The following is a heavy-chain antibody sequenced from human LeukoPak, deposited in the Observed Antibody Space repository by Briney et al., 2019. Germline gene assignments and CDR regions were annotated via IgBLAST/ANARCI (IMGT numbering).Heavy chain of an antibody. V-gene: IGHV3-23*01. Sequence: GGSLRLSCAASGFTVSSNYMSWVRQAPGKGLEWVSAISGSGGSTYYADSVKGRFTISRDNSKNTLYLQMNSLRAEDTAVYYCAKPGYSRVTTMNWFDPWGQGTLVTVSS. CDR3: AKPGYSRVTTMNWFDP. J-gene: IGHJ5*02. D-gene: IGHD3-22*01. CDR2: ISGSGGST. CDR1: GFTVSSNY.